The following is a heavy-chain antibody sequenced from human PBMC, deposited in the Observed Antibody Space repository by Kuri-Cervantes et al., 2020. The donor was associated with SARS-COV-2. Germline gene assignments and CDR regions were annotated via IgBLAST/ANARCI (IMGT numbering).Heavy chain of an antibody. J-gene: IGHJ6*02. CDR2: IYPGDSDT. CDR1: GYSFTSYW. Sequence: GGSLRLSCKGSGYSFTSYWIGWVRQMPGKGLEWMGIIYPGDSDTRYSPSFQGQVTISADKSISTAYLQWSSLKASDTAMYYSARHRAGGYYDSSGLDVWGQGTTVTVSS. D-gene: IGHD3-22*01. V-gene: IGHV5-51*01. CDR3: ARHRAGGYYDSSGLDV.